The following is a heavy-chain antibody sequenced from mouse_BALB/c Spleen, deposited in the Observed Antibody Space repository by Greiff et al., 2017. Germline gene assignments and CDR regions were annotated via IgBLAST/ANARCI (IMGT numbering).Heavy chain of an antibody. CDR2: IDPANGNT. CDR1: GFNIKDTY. Sequence: EVQRVESGAELVKPGASVKLSCTASGFNIKDTYMHWVKQRPEQGLEWIGRIDPANGNTKYDPKFQGKATITADTSSNTAYLQLSSLTSEDTAVYYCARGWDVGGYWGQGTTLTVSS. V-gene: IGHV14-3*02. D-gene: IGHD4-1*01. J-gene: IGHJ2*01. CDR3: ARGWDVGGY.